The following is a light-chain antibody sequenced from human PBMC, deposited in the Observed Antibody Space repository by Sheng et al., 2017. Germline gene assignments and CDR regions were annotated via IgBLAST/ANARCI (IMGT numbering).Light chain of an antibody. CDR1: QGVRLD. V-gene: IGKV1-6*01. CDR3: LQDFTYPLT. Sequence: IQLTQSPSSLAASVGDTVTITCRASQGVRLDLGWYQQKPGQAPRLLIYAASTPHTGVSSRFTGSGAAREFTLTIRGLQPEDFATYFCLQDFTYPLTFGGGTRIEV. J-gene: IGKJ4*01. CDR2: AAS.